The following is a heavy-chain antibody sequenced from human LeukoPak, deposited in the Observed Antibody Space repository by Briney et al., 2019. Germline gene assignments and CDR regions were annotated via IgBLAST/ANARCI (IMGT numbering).Heavy chain of an antibody. CDR1: GFTFSSYE. J-gene: IGHJ6*02. Sequence: PGGSLRLSCAASGFTFSSYEMNWVRQAPGKGLEWVSYISSSGSTIYYADSVKGRFTISRDNAKSSLYLQMNSLRAEDTAVYYCARDSFRQQLVQRSEEDETYYYYYGMDVWGQGTTVTVSS. CDR2: ISSSGSTI. V-gene: IGHV3-48*03. D-gene: IGHD6-13*01. CDR3: ARDSFRQQLVQRSEEDETYYYYYGMDV.